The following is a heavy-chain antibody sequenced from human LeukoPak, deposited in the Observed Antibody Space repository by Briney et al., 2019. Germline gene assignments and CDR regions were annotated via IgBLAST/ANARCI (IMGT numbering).Heavy chain of an antibody. Sequence: SETLSLTCTVSGVSITINYWWSWVRQSPGKGLEWIGEIHHSGSTTYNPSLKSRVTMSLDKSRNQISLKLRSVTAADTAVYYCATPTYFDIFSGGWGRGTLVTVSS. D-gene: IGHD3-9*01. CDR2: IHHSGST. J-gene: IGHJ4*02. CDR1: GVSITINYW. V-gene: IGHV4-4*02. CDR3: ATPTYFDIFSGG.